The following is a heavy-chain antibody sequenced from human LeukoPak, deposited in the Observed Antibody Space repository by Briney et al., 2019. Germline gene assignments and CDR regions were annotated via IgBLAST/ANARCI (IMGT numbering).Heavy chain of an antibody. CDR1: GFTFSSYW. CDR3: ARARVRGVSRDDAFDI. V-gene: IGHV3-7*01. J-gene: IGHJ3*02. Sequence: GGSLRLSCAASGFTFSSYWMSWVRQAPGKGLEWVANIKQDGSEKCYVDSVKGRFTISRDNARNSLYLQMNNLRAEDTAVYYCARARVRGVSRDDAFDIWGQGTMVTVSS. D-gene: IGHD3-10*02. CDR2: IKQDGSEK.